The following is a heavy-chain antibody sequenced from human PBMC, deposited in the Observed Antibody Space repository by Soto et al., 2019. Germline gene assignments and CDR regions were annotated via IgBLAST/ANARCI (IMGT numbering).Heavy chain of an antibody. CDR2: IYWDDDK. CDR3: AHSSLELDLAFQYFQH. J-gene: IGHJ1*01. V-gene: IGHV2-5*02. D-gene: IGHD3-3*02. CDR1: GFSLSTSGVG. Sequence: SGPTLVSPTQTLTLTCTFSGFSLSTSGVGVGWIRQPPGKALEWLALIYWDDDKRYSPSLKSRLTITKDTSKNQVVLTMTNMDPVDTATYYCAHSSLELDLAFQYFQHWGQGTLVTVSS.